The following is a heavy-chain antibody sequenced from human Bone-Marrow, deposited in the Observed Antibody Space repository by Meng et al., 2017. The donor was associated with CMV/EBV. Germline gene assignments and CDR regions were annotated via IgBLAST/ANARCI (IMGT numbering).Heavy chain of an antibody. D-gene: IGHD2-21*01. CDR1: GFTFSTYV. Sequence: GSLRLSCAASGFTFSTYVMHWVRQAPGKGLEWVAVISYDGSNKYYADSMKGRFTISRDNSKNTLYLQMNSLRAEDTAVYYCAKYSAVGERLYYFDYWGQGTLVTVYS. J-gene: IGHJ4*02. CDR3: AKYSAVGERLYYFDY. CDR2: ISYDGSNK. V-gene: IGHV3-30*04.